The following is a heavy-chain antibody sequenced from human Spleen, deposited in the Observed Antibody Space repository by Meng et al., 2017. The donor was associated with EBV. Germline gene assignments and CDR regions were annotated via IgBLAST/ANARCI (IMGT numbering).Heavy chain of an antibody. V-gene: IGHV4-34*01. CDR3: AKGRTVARSPWFDP. J-gene: IGHJ5*02. D-gene: IGHD6-6*01. CDR2: INHSGST. CDR1: DTSFSGYF. Sequence: VQVQQWVETLLKPSETLSLTCSVYDTSFSGYFWSWIRQSPGKWLEWIGEINHSGSTSYNPSLKSRVAISVDTSKNQFSLKLRSVTAADTAVYYCAKGRTVARSPWFDPWGQGALVTVSS.